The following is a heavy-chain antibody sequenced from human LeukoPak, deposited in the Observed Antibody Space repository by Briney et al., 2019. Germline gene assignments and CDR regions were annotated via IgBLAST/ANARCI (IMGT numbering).Heavy chain of an antibody. CDR3: ASLWDQGNDAFDI. CDR1: GGSFSGYY. CDR2: INHSGST. V-gene: IGHV4-34*01. J-gene: IGHJ3*02. Sequence: PSETLSLTCAVYGGSFSGYYWSWIRQPPGKGLEWIGEINHSGSTNYNPSLKSRVTISVDTSKNQFSLKLSSVTAADTAVYYCASLWDQGNDAFDIWGQGKMVTVSS. D-gene: IGHD1-26*01.